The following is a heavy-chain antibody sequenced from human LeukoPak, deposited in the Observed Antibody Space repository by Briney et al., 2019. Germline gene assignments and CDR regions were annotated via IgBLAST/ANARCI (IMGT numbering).Heavy chain of an antibody. CDR2: IYPGDSDT. V-gene: IGHV5-51*01. CDR1: GYSFTSYW. D-gene: IGHD3-22*01. Sequence: GESLKISCKGSGYSFTSYWIGWVRQMPGKGLEWMGIIYPGDSDTRYSPSFQGQVTISADKSISTAYLQWSSLKASDTAMYYCARHDSSGGFVVHVDYWGQGTLVTVSS. J-gene: IGHJ4*02. CDR3: ARHDSSGGFVVHVDY.